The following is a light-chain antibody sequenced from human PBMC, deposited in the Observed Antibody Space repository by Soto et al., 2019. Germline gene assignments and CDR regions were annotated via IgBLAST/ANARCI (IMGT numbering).Light chain of an antibody. CDR2: GAS. Sequence: EIVLTQSPGTLSLSSGERATLSCRASQSVSSDYLAWYQQKPGQAPRLVISGASRRATGIPDRFSGSGSGTDFTLTISRLEPEDFALYYCHQYGSSPDTFGQGTKLQIK. V-gene: IGKV3-20*01. CDR3: HQYGSSPDT. J-gene: IGKJ2*01. CDR1: QSVSSDY.